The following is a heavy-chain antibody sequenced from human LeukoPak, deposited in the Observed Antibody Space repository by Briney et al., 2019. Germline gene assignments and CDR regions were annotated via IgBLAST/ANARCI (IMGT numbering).Heavy chain of an antibody. CDR3: ANFDYYDSSGYYQFDY. CDR1: GFTFSSYA. CDR2: ISFDGSNK. D-gene: IGHD3-22*01. J-gene: IGHJ4*02. V-gene: IGHV3-30*04. Sequence: PGRSLRLSCAASGFTFSSYAIHWVRQAPGKGLEWVAVISFDGSNKYYADSVRGRFTISRDNSKNTLYLQMNSLRAEDTAVYYCANFDYYDSSGYYQFDYWGQGTLVTVSS.